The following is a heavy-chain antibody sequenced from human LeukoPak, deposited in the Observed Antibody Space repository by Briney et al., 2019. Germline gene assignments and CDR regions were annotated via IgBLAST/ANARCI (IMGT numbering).Heavy chain of an antibody. Sequence: GASVQVSCKASGYTXTDYYIHWVRQAPGQGLEWMGWINTYSDNTNYAQEFRGRVTMTRDTSISTAYMEVTRLQSDDTAVYFCARGGDAYDFWGQGTMVTVSS. CDR2: INTYSDNT. CDR3: ARGGDAYDF. V-gene: IGHV1-2*02. D-gene: IGHD3-10*01. J-gene: IGHJ3*01. CDR1: GYTXTDYY.